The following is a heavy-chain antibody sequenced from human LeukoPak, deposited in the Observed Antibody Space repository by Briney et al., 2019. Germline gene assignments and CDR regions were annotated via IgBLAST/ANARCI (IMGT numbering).Heavy chain of an antibody. Sequence: GGSLRLSCAASGFPFRGYDMNWVRQAPGKGLEWVSYISSRSNTIYYADSVKGRFTISRDNAKNSLYLQMNSLRDEDTAMYYCTSNYVDTSLFDFWGQGTLVTVSS. V-gene: IGHV3-48*02. CDR3: TSNYVDTSLFDF. J-gene: IGHJ4*02. CDR2: ISSRSNTI. CDR1: GFPFRGYD. D-gene: IGHD5-18*01.